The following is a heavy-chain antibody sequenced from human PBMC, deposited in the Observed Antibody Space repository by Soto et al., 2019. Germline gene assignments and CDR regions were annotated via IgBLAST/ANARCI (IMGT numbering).Heavy chain of an antibody. CDR3: ARFRGYNWNYDFDY. CDR2: IQHSGST. D-gene: IGHD1-7*01. V-gene: IGHV4-4*02. Sequence: SETLSLTCAVSGGAISGSNWWSWVRQPPGKGLEWIAEIQHSGSTNYNPPLKGRVTISVDTSKNQFSLKLSSVTAADTAVYYCARFRGYNWNYDFDYWGQGTLVTVSS. J-gene: IGHJ4*02. CDR1: GGAISGSNW.